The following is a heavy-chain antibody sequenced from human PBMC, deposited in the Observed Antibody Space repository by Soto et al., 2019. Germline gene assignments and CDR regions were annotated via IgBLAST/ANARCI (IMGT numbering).Heavy chain of an antibody. CDR2: ISYDGSNK. J-gene: IGHJ4*02. V-gene: IGHV3-30*18. Sequence: QVQLVESGGGVVQPGRSLRLSCAASGFTFSSYDMYWVRQAPGKGLEWVALISYDGSNKYYADSVQGRFTISRDNSKNTLYLQMSGLRAEDTAVYYCAKDRYSGIYLRYYFDSWGQGTLVTVSS. CDR3: AKDRYSGIYLRYYFDS. D-gene: IGHD1-26*01. CDR1: GFTFSSYD.